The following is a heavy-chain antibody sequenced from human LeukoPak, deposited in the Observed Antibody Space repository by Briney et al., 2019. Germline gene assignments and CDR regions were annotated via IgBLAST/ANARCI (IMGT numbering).Heavy chain of an antibody. V-gene: IGHV3-23*01. D-gene: IGHD4-17*01. Sequence: GGSLRLSCAASGFTFSSSAMSWVRQAPGKGLKWVSGISGSGVSTYYADSVKGRFTISRDNSKNTLFPQVNSLRAEDTAIYYCANGRGDYERVTRFDYWGQGTLVTVSS. CDR3: ANGRGDYERVTRFDY. CDR2: ISGSGVST. CDR1: GFTFSSSA. J-gene: IGHJ4*02.